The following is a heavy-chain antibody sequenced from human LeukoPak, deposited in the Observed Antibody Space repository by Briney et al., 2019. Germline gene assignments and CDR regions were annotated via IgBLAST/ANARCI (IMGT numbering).Heavy chain of an antibody. Sequence: QPGGSLRLSCGASGFTFRSYEMNWVRQAPGKGLEWVSYINSSGSATDYADSVKGRFTISRDNAKNSLYLQMNSLKAEDTGVYYCARLGSSWNNFDYWGQGTLVTVSS. V-gene: IGHV3-48*03. CDR2: INSSGSAT. D-gene: IGHD6-13*01. CDR3: ARLGSSWNNFDY. CDR1: GFTFRSYE. J-gene: IGHJ4*02.